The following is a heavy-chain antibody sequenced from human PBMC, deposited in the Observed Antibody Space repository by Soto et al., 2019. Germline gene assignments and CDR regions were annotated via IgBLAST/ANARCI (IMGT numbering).Heavy chain of an antibody. D-gene: IGHD3-10*01. J-gene: IGHJ4*02. CDR3: AHALYYYGSPPPRQYYFDY. CDR2: IYWDDDK. CDR1: GFSLSTSGVG. V-gene: IGHV2-5*02. Sequence: SGPTLVNPTQTLTLTCTFSGFSLSTSGVGVGWVRQPPGKALEWLALIYWDDDKRYSPSLKSRLTITKDTSKNQVVLTMTNMDPVDTATYYCAHALYYYGSPPPRQYYFDYWGQGTLVTVSS.